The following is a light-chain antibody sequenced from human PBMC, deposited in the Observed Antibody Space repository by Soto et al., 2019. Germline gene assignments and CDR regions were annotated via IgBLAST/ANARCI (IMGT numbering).Light chain of an antibody. Sequence: EIVLTQSPGTLSLSPGERATLSCRASQSVSSSYLAWYQQKPGQAPRLLIYGASRRATGIPDRFSGSGSGTDFTLTISRLEPEDFAVYYCQQYGNSPLTFGPGTKVDIK. J-gene: IGKJ3*01. CDR3: QQYGNSPLT. CDR2: GAS. CDR1: QSVSSSY. V-gene: IGKV3-20*01.